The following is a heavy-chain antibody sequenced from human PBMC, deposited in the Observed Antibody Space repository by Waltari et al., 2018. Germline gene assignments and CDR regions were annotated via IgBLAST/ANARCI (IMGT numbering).Heavy chain of an antibody. D-gene: IGHD3-22*01. CDR3: ARGPYYDSSGYTFVS. V-gene: IGHV3-7*01. Sequence: EVQLVESGGDLVQPGGPLRLSCAVSVFTFSSYWMGWVRQAPGKGLEWVANINQDGSEKYYVDSVKGRFTISRDNAKNSLSLQLNSLRTEDTAVYYCARGPYYDSSGYTFVSWGQGTLVTVSS. CDR2: INQDGSEK. CDR1: VFTFSSYW. J-gene: IGHJ4*02.